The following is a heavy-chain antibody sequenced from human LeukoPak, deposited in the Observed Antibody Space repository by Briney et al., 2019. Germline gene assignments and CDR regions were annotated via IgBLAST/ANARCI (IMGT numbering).Heavy chain of an antibody. Sequence: SETLSLTCTVSRGSISGYSWSWIRQSPRGGLGWSGYIYYSGDTAYNPSLRSRVTLSVDTSKNQFSLQLRSVTTADAAVYYWVSGPYGASISKWFDPWGQGTQVIVSP. V-gene: IGHV4-59*01. CDR1: RGSISGYS. CDR2: IYYSGDT. CDR3: VSGPYGASISKWFDP. D-gene: IGHD4/OR15-4a*01. J-gene: IGHJ5*02.